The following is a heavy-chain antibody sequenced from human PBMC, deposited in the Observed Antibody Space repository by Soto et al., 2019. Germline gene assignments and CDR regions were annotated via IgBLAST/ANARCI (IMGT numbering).Heavy chain of an antibody. V-gene: IGHV1-69*01. Sequence: QVQLVQSGPEVKKPGSSVKVSCKASGGTFSSHPISWVRQAPGQGLEWMGGIIPMFGTTYYAQKLQGRVTITADDSTSTAYMELSSLRSEDTAVYYCARGSGSGFNWFDPWGQGTLVTVSS. CDR2: IIPMFGTT. D-gene: IGHD6-19*01. CDR1: GGTFSSHP. J-gene: IGHJ5*02. CDR3: ARGSGSGFNWFDP.